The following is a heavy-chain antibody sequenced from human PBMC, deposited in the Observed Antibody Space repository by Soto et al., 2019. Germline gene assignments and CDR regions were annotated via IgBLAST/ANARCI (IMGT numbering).Heavy chain of an antibody. CDR2: ISYDGSNK. D-gene: IGHD3-10*02. J-gene: IGHJ4*02. CDR1: GFTFISYG. Sequence: PGGSLRLSCASSGFTFISYGMHLVRQAPGKGLEWVAVISYDGSNKYYADSVKGRFTISRDNAKNTLYLQMNSLRAEDTALYYCGRGGRGGHYYVDYWGQGTLVTVSS. V-gene: IGHV3-30*03. CDR3: GRGGRGGHYYVDY.